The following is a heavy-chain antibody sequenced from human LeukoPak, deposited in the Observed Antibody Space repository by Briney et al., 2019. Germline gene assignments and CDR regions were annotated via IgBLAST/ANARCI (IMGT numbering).Heavy chain of an antibody. Sequence: ASVKVSCKTSGYTFTGYYIHWVRQAPGQGLEWIGWINPNSGGTNYAQKFQGRVTMTRDTSISTAYMDLSRLTSDDTAVYYCAKRTVAGGPWGYDAFDIWGRGTMVTVSS. CDR2: INPNSGGT. CDR3: AKRTVAGGPWGYDAFDI. D-gene: IGHD6-19*01. V-gene: IGHV1-2*02. CDR1: GYTFTGYY. J-gene: IGHJ3*02.